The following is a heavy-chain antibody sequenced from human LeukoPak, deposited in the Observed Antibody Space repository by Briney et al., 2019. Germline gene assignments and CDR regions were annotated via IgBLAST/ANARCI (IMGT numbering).Heavy chain of an antibody. Sequence: SVKVSCKASGGTFSSYAISWVRQAPGQGLEWMGGIIPIFGTANYAQKFQGRVTITTDESTSTAYMELSRLRSEDTAVYYCARDGGIVGATYYYYYYMDVWGKGTTVTVSS. CDR3: ARDGGIVGATYYYYYYMDV. D-gene: IGHD1-26*01. V-gene: IGHV1-69*05. CDR2: IIPIFGTA. CDR1: GGTFSSYA. J-gene: IGHJ6*03.